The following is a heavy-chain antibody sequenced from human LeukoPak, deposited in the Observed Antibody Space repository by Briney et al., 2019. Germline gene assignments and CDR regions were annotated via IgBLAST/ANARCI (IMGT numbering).Heavy chain of an antibody. CDR3: AREGSRSSFYFDY. J-gene: IGHJ4*02. D-gene: IGHD6-6*01. CDR2: ISNTGSTI. CDR1: EFTFSDFH. V-gene: IGHV3-11*04. Sequence: GGSLRLSCAASEFTFSDFHMNWIRQAPGKGLECISHISNTGSTIYYADSVKGRFTISRDNAKNSLYLQVKSLRVEDTGVYYCAREGSRSSFYFDYWGQGTLVTVSS.